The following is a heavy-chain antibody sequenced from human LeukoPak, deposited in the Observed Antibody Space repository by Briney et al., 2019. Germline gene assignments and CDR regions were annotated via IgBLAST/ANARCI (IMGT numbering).Heavy chain of an antibody. Sequence: GASVKVSCKASGYTFTGYYMHWVRQAPGQGLEWMGWINPNSGGTNYAQKFQGRVTMTRDTSISTAYMELSRLRSEDTAVYYCARARSYYYDSSGYYQPFDPWGQGTLVTVSS. V-gene: IGHV1-2*02. J-gene: IGHJ5*02. CDR1: GYTFTGYY. D-gene: IGHD3-22*01. CDR3: ARARSYYYDSSGYYQPFDP. CDR2: INPNSGGT.